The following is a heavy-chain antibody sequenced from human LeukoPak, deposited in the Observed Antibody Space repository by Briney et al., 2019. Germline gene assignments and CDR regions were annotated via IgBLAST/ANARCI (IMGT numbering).Heavy chain of an antibody. CDR2: ISGSGGST. Sequence: GGSLRLSCATSGFTFSSYAMSWVRQTPGKGLEWVSTISGSGGSTYYADSVKGRFTISRDNSKNTLYLQMNSLRAEDTALYYCAKLYSSGPLDAFDFWGQGTVVTVSS. CDR3: AKLYSSGPLDAFDF. CDR1: GFTFSSYA. V-gene: IGHV3-23*01. D-gene: IGHD6-19*01. J-gene: IGHJ3*01.